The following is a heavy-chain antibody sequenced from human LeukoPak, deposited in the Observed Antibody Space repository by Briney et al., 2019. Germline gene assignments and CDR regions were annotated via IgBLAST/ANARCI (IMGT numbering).Heavy chain of an antibody. D-gene: IGHD4-17*01. J-gene: IGHJ4*02. CDR3: ADGRIY. V-gene: IGHV3-64*01. CDR2: ITSDGSNT. CDR1: GLTFSSYD. Sequence: GGSLRLSCAASGLTFSSYDMHWVRQAPGKGLEYVSSITSDGSNTYYANSVKGRFTVSRDNSKKMLYLQMGSLRAEDMAAYYCADGRIYWGQGTLVTVSS.